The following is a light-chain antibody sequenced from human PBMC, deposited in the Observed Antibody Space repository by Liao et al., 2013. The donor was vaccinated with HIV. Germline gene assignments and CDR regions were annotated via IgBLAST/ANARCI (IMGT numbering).Light chain of an antibody. CDR1: NLGDKH. CDR3: QAWDSSSYV. CDR2: QDV. V-gene: IGLV3-1*01. Sequence: SYELTQPPSVSVSPGQTASITCSGQNLGDKHASWYQQKPGQSPVLVIYQDVKRPSGIPERFSGSNSGNTATLTISGTQAMDEADYYCQAWDSSSYVFGAGTKVTVL. J-gene: IGLJ1*01.